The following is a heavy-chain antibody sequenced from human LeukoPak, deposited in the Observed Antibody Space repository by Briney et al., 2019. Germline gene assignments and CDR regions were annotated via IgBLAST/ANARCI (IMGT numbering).Heavy chain of an antibody. CDR2: ISGSGGNT. CDR3: ARECPDLAHLLTVDY. V-gene: IGHV3-23*01. D-gene: IGHD3-3*02. J-gene: IGHJ4*02. Sequence: PGGSLRLSCAASGFTFSNYAMSWVRQAPGKGLEWVSAISGSGGNTYYADSVKGQFTISRDNSKNTLYLQMNSLRAEDTAVYYCARECPDLAHLLTVDYWGQGTLVTVSS. CDR1: GFTFSNYA.